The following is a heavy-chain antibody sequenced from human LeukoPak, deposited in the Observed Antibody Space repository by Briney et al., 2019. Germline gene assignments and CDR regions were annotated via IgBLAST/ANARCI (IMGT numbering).Heavy chain of an antibody. CDR1: GYSFTSYA. D-gene: IGHD1/OR15-1a*01. Sequence: GASVKVSCKASGYSFTSYAMTWVRQAPGQGLEWMGWINTNTGNPTYAQGFTGRFVFSLDTSVSTAYLQISSLKAEDTAVYYCARDREEQYYYGMDVWGQGTTVTVSS. J-gene: IGHJ6*02. V-gene: IGHV7-4-1*02. CDR3: ARDREEQYYYGMDV. CDR2: INTNTGNP.